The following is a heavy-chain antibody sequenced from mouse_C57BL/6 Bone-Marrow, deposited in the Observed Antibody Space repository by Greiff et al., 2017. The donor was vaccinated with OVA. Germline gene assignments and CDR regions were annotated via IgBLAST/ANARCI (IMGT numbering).Heavy chain of an antibody. V-gene: IGHV1-76*01. CDR1: GYTFTDYY. Sequence: QVQLKQSGAELVRPGASVKLSCKASGYTFTDYYINWVKQRPGQGLEWIARIYPGSGNTYYNEKFKGKATLTAEKSSSTAYMQLSSLTSEDSAVYFCARGDGSRILFDYWGQGTTLTVSS. CDR2: IYPGSGNT. CDR3: ARGDGSRILFDY. J-gene: IGHJ2*01. D-gene: IGHD1-1*01.